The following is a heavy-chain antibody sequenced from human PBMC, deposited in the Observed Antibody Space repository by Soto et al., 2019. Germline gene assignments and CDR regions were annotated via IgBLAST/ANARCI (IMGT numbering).Heavy chain of an antibody. CDR2: PSDSGISI. CDR3: AKVSSSWYAGFFDL. V-gene: IGHV3-23*01. J-gene: IGHJ4*02. CDR1: GLILNDFY. D-gene: IGHD6-13*01. Sequence: LGGSLRLSCAASGLILNDFYLTWVRQAPGKGLDWASGPSDSGISIYYADSVKDRLTISRDNSKNTLYLQIHTLRAEDTAVYYCAKVSSSWYAGFFDLWGQGTLVTVSS.